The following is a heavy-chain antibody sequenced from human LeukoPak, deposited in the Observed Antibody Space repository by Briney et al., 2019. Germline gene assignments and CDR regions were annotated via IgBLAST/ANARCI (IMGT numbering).Heavy chain of an antibody. D-gene: IGHD1-1*01. V-gene: IGHV4-59*01. J-gene: IGHJ5*02. CDR2: ISYSGST. CDR3: AREGTAGTNLNWFDP. Sequence: ASETLSLTCTVSGGSISSYYWSWIRQPPGKGLEWIGYISYSGSTNFNPSLKSRITISVDTSKNQFSLKLSSVTAADTAVYYCAREGTAGTNLNWFDPWGQGTLVTVSS. CDR1: GGSISSYY.